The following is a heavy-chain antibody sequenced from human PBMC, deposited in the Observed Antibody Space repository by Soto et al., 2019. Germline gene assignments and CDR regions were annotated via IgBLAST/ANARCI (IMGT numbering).Heavy chain of an antibody. J-gene: IGHJ4*02. D-gene: IGHD5-12*01. CDR3: ARANSGDDDEFDY. Sequence: ASVKVSCKASGYTFTGYYMHWVRQAPGQGLEWMGWINPSSAGTNYAQQFQGRVTMTRDTSISSAYMELSGLRSDDTAVYFCARANSGDDDEFDYWGQGTPVTVSS. V-gene: IGHV1-2*02. CDR2: INPSSAGT. CDR1: GYTFTGYY.